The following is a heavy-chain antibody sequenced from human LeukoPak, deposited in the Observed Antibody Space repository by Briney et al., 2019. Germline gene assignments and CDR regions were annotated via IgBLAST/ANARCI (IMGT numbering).Heavy chain of an antibody. V-gene: IGHV4-59*01. J-gene: IGHJ4*02. D-gene: IGHD2-15*01. CDR3: ARGHGSPDY. CDR1: GGSISGSY. CDR2: ITNSGST. Sequence: PSETLSLTCAVSGGSISGSYWSWIRQPPGKGLGYMGYITNSGSTEYNPSLKSRATISVDTSKNHVSLELRSVTAADTAVYYCARGHGSPDYWGQGTLVTVSS.